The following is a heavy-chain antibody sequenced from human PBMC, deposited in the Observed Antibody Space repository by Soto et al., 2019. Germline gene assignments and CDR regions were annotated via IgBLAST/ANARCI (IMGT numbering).Heavy chain of an antibody. Sequence: SETLSLTCTVSGGSISSYYWSWIRQPPGKGLEWIGYIYYSGSTNYNPSLKSRVTISVDTSKNQFSLKLSSVTAADTAVYYCARHGDVLRYFDWPYFDYWGQGTLVTVSS. CDR3: ARHGDVLRYFDWPYFDY. CDR2: IYYSGST. J-gene: IGHJ4*02. V-gene: IGHV4-59*08. CDR1: GGSISSYY. D-gene: IGHD3-9*01.